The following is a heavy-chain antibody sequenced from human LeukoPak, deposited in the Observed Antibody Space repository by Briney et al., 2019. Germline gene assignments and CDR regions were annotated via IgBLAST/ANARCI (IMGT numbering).Heavy chain of an antibody. CDR1: GGSFSGYY. D-gene: IGHD2-2*02. J-gene: IGHJ4*02. Sequence: SETLSLTCAVYGGSFSGYYWSWIRQPPGKGLEWIGEINHSGSTNYNPFLKSRVTISVDTSKNQFSLKLSSVTAADTAVYYCARASCSSTSCYSRAFDYWGQGTLVTVS. CDR3: ARASCSSTSCYSRAFDY. CDR2: INHSGST. V-gene: IGHV4-34*01.